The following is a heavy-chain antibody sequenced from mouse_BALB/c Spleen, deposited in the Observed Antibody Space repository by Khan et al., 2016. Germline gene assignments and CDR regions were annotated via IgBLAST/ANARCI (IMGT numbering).Heavy chain of an antibody. Sequence: EVQLQESGAELVKPGAAVKLSCTASGFNIKDTYMFWLKQRPEQGLEWIGKIDPANGYTKYDPKFQGRATITTDTSSNSAYLQLSSLTSEDTAVYYCAPHDGYYSWLAYWGQGTLVTVSA. CDR1: GFNIKDTY. J-gene: IGHJ3*01. D-gene: IGHD2-3*01. CDR3: APHDGYYSWLAY. V-gene: IGHV14-3*02. CDR2: IDPANGYT.